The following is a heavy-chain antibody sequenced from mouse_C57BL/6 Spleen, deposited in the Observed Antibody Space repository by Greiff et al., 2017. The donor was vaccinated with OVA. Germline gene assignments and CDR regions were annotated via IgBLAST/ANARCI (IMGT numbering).Heavy chain of an antibody. CDR2: ISDGGSYT. J-gene: IGHJ2*01. D-gene: IGHD4-1*01. V-gene: IGHV5-4*01. Sequence: EVKLMESGGGLVKPGGSLKLSCAASGFTFSSYAMSWVRQTPEKRLEWVATISDGGSYTYYPDNVKGRFTISRDNAKNNLYLQISHLKSEDTAMYYCARDKLTGAFDYWGQGTTLTVSS. CDR3: ARDKLTGAFDY. CDR1: GFTFSSYA.